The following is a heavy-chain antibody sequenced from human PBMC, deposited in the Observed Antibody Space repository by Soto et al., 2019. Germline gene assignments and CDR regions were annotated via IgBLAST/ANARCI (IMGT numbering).Heavy chain of an antibody. CDR2: IIPIFGTA. CDR1: GGTFSSYA. V-gene: IGHV1-69*01. Sequence: QVQLVQSGAEVKKPGSSVKVSCKASGGTFSSYAISWVRQAPGQGLEWMGGIIPIFGTANYAQKFQGRVTSTADESTSTAYMELSSRRAEDTAGYYCEVAGAARGDYDYGMDVWGQGTTVTVSS. CDR3: EVAGAARGDYDYGMDV. D-gene: IGHD6-6*01. J-gene: IGHJ6*02.